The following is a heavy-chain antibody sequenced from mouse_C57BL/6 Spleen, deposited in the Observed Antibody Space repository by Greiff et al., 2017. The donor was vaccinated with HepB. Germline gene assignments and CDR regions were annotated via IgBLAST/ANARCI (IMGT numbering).Heavy chain of an antibody. CDR3: ARKSTTVVEGYYYAMDY. V-gene: IGHV1-18*01. CDR2: INPKNGGT. Sequence: EVQLQQSGPELVKPGASVKIPCKASGYTFTDYNMDWVKQSHGKSLEWIGDINPKNGGTSYNQKFKGKAILTVDKSSSTAYMELRSLTSEDTAVYYCARKSTTVVEGYYYAMDYWGQGTSVTVSS. CDR1: GYTFTDYN. D-gene: IGHD1-1*01. J-gene: IGHJ4*01.